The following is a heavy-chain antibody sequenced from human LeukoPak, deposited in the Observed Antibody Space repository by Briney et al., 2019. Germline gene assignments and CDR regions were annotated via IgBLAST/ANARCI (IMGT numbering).Heavy chain of an antibody. CDR3: ARVKDSGSYSWNFDY. Sequence: SETLSLTCAVYGESFSAYYWSWIRQPPGKGLEWIGEINHSGSTNYNPSLKSRVTISVDTSKNRFSLKLSSVTAADTAVYYCARVKDSGSYSWNFDYWGQGTLVIVSS. D-gene: IGHD1-26*01. CDR1: GESFSAYY. CDR2: INHSGST. V-gene: IGHV4-34*01. J-gene: IGHJ4*02.